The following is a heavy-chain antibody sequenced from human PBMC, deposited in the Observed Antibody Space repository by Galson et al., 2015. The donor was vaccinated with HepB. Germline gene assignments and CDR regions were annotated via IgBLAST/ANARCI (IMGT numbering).Heavy chain of an antibody. CDR2: IIPILGIA. D-gene: IGHD6-13*01. J-gene: IGHJ4*02. CDR1: GGTFSSYT. Sequence: SVKVSCKASGGTFSSYTISWVRQAPGQGLEWMGRIIPILGIANYAQKFQGRVTITADKSTSTAYMELSSLRSEDTAVYYCARALTEAYSSSWYPFDYWGQGTLVTVSS. V-gene: IGHV1-69*02. CDR3: ARALTEAYSSSWYPFDY.